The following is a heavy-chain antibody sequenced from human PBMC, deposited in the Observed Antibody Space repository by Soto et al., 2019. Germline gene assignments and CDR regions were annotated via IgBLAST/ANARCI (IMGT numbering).Heavy chain of an antibody. CDR1: GFTFSSYG. Sequence: QVQLVESGGGVVQPGRSLRLSCAASGFTFSSYGMHWVRQAPGKGLEWVAVIWYDGSNKYYADSVKGRFTISRDNSKNTLYLQMNSLRAEDTAVYYWARDGKYPRRGMDVWGQGTTVTVSS. CDR2: IWYDGSNK. D-gene: IGHD1-1*01. V-gene: IGHV3-33*01. J-gene: IGHJ6*02. CDR3: ARDGKYPRRGMDV.